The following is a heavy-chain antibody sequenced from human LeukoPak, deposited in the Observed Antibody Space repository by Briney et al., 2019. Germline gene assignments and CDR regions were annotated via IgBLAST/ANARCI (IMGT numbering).Heavy chain of an antibody. CDR2: MNPNSGNT. CDR1: GYTFTSYD. CDR3: ARVHGYCSSTSCYTGFDY. Sequence: ASVKVSCKASGYTFTSYDINWVRQATGQGLEWMGWMNPNSGNTGYAQKFQGRVAITRNTSIGTAYMELSSLRSEDTAVYYCARVHGYCSSTSCYTGFDYWGQGTLVTVSS. V-gene: IGHV1-8*03. D-gene: IGHD2-2*02. J-gene: IGHJ4*02.